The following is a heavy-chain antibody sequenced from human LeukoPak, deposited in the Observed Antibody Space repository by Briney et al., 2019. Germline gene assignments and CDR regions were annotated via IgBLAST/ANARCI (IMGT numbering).Heavy chain of an antibody. CDR2: IYYSGST. Sequence: PSETLSLTCTVSGGSISSSSYYWGWIRQPPGKGLEWIGSIYYSGSTYYNPSLKSRVTISVDTSKNQFSLKLSSVTAADTAVYYCATVDYGGNTYYFDYWGQGTLVTVSS. D-gene: IGHD4-23*01. V-gene: IGHV4-39*07. J-gene: IGHJ4*02. CDR3: ATVDYGGNTYYFDY. CDR1: GGSISSSSYY.